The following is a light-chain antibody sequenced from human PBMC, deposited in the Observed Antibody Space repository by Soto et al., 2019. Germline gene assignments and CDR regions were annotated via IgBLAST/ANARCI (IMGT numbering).Light chain of an antibody. CDR1: QNVRNNY. V-gene: IGKV3D-20*01. J-gene: IGKJ5*01. CDR2: EAS. CDR3: QQYGSSSIT. Sequence: EIVLTQSPATLSLSPGERATLSCGASQNVRNNYLAWYQQRPGLAPRLLIFEASTRATGIPDRFRGSGSGTDFTLTSSRLEPEDFAVYYCQQYGSSSITFGQGTRLEIK.